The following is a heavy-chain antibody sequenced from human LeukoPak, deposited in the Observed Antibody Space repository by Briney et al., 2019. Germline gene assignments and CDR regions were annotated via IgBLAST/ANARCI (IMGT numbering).Heavy chain of an antibody. J-gene: IGHJ6*04. CDR3: ARVWGGDFLEWLPRDV. CDR1: GFTFSSYS. V-gene: IGHV3-21*01. CDR2: ISSSSSYI. Sequence: GGSLRLSCAASGFTFSSYSMNWVRQAPGKGLEWVSSISSSSSYIYYADSVEGRFTISRDNAKNSLYLQMNSLRAEDTAVYYCARVWGGDFLEWLPRDVWGKGTTVTVSS. D-gene: IGHD3-3*01.